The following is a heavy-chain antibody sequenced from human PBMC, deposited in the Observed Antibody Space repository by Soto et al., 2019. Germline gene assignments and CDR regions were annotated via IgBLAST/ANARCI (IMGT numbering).Heavy chain of an antibody. Sequence: SETLSVTCTVSGGSIISSSYYWGWNRQPPGKGLEWIGSIYYSGSTYYNPSLKSRVTISVDTSRNQFSLKLSSVTAADTAVYYCARSRYYYGSGRTLTPYYFDYWGQGTLVTVSS. J-gene: IGHJ4*02. D-gene: IGHD3-10*01. V-gene: IGHV4-39*01. CDR2: IYYSGST. CDR3: ARSRYYYGSGRTLTPYYFDY. CDR1: GGSIISSSYY.